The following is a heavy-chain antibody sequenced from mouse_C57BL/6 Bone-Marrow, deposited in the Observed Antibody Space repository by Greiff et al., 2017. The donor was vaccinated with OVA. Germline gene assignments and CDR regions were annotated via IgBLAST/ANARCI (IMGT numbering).Heavy chain of an antibody. D-gene: IGHD2-3*01. CDR1: GYTFTSYW. Sequence: QVQLQQPGAELVKPGASVKLSCKASGYTFTSYWMHWVKQRPGQGLEWIGMIHPNSGSTNYNEKFKSKATLTVDKSSSTAYMQLSSLTSEDSAVYYCARKGIYDGYPFAYWGQGTLVTVSA. CDR2: IHPNSGST. J-gene: IGHJ3*01. CDR3: ARKGIYDGYPFAY. V-gene: IGHV1-64*01.